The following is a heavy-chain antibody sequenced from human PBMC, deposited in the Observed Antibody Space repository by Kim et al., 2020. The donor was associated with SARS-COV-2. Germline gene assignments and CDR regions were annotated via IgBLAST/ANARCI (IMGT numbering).Heavy chain of an antibody. V-gene: IGHV5-51*01. D-gene: IGHD3-22*01. CDR3: ARSQLDSPYYDSSGYYGDY. J-gene: IGHJ4*02. CDR1: GYSFTSYW. CDR2: IYPGDSDT. Sequence: GESLKISCKGSGYSFTSYWIGWVRQMPGKGLEWMGIIYPGDSDTRYSPSFQGQVTISADKSISTAYLQWSSLKASDTAMYYCARSQLDSPYYDSSGYYGDYWGQGTLVTVSS.